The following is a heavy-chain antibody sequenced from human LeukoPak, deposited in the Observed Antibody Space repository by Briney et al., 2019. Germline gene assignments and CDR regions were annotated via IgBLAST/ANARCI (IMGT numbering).Heavy chain of an antibody. CDR3: ARGLSGYTSGWWDDY. Sequence: SETLSLTCTVSGGSISSYYWSWIRQPPGRGLEWIGYIYYSGSTNYNPSLKSRVTISVDTSKNQFSLKLSSVTAADTAVYYCARGLSGYTSGWWDDYWGQGTLVTVSS. V-gene: IGHV4-59*01. CDR1: GGSISSYY. CDR2: IYYSGST. J-gene: IGHJ4*02. D-gene: IGHD6-19*01.